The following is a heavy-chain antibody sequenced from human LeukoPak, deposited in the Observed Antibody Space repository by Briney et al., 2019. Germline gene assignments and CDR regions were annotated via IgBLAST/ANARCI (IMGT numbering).Heavy chain of an antibody. CDR1: GFTFSSYT. Sequence: GGSLRLSCAASGFTFSSYTMYWVRQAPGKGLEWVSSISTSSDYIYYADSVKGRFTISRDNAKNSLYLQMNRLSAEDTAVYYCARIYGGYVFDYWGQGTLVTVSS. CDR3: ARIYGGYVFDY. D-gene: IGHD5-12*01. J-gene: IGHJ4*02. V-gene: IGHV3-21*01. CDR2: ISTSSDYI.